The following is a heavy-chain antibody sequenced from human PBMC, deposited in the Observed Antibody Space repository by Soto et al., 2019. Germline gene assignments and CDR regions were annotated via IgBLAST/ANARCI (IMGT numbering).Heavy chain of an antibody. V-gene: IGHV4-38-2*01. D-gene: IGHD6-19*01. CDR2: IYHSGST. CDR1: GYSISSGYY. J-gene: IGHJ4*02. Sequence: SETLSLTCAVSGYSISSGYYWGWIRQPPGKGLEWIGSIYHSGSTYYNPSLKSRVTISVDTSKNQFSLKLSSVTAADTAVYYRARARFLGRIAVAGSFDYWGQGTLVTVSS. CDR3: ARARFLGRIAVAGSFDY.